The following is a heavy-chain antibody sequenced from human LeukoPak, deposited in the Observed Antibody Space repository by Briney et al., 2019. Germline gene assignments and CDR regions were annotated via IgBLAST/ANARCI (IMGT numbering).Heavy chain of an antibody. CDR3: ARGEGHNWNANELSS. J-gene: IGHJ5*02. CDR2: LYSGGNL. V-gene: IGHV3-53*01. CDR1: GFAVNTHY. D-gene: IGHD1-20*01. Sequence: GGSLRLSCAGAGFAVNTHYMSWVRQAPGKGLEWVSTLYSGGNLYYADSVQGRFTISRDDSQNTLYLQMNSLRTEDTAVYYCARGEGHNWNANELSSWGQGTLVTVSS.